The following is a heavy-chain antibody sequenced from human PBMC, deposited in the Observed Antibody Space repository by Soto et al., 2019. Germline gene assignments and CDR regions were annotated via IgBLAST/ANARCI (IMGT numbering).Heavy chain of an antibody. J-gene: IGHJ5*02. D-gene: IGHD3-16*02. CDR1: GFSLSTGGVG. CDR2: IYWDDDK. CDR3: SHNAGRTKGGDYIGGSYRLHWFDP. V-gene: IGHV2-5*02. Sequence: QITLKESGPTLVKPTQTLTLTCTFSGFSLSTGGVGVGWIRQPPGKALEWLALIYWDDDKRYSPSLTSRLTTTKDTSKNQVVLTMTDVDPVDTATYYCSHNAGRTKGGDYIGGSYRLHWFDPWGQGTLVTVSS.